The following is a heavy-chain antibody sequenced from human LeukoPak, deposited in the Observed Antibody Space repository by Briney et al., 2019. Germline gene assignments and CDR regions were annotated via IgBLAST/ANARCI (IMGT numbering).Heavy chain of an antibody. CDR3: ARDGSSAGGRVYFDY. D-gene: IGHD6-6*01. Sequence: GGSLRLSCAASGFTFSSYTMNWVRQAPGKGLEWVANIKQGGSEKYYVDSVKGRFTISRDNAKNSLYLQMNSLRAEDTAVYYCARDGSSAGGRVYFDYWGQGTLVTVSS. V-gene: IGHV3-7*01. CDR2: IKQGGSEK. J-gene: IGHJ4*02. CDR1: GFTFSSYT.